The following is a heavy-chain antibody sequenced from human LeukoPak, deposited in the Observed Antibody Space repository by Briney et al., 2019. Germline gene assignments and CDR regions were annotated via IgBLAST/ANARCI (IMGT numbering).Heavy chain of an antibody. V-gene: IGHV4-34*01. D-gene: IGHD6-13*01. CDR1: GGSFSGYY. CDR2: INHSGST. Sequence: SETLSLTCAVYGGSFSGYYWSWIRQPPGKGLEWIGEINHSGSTNYNPSLKSRVTISVDTSKNQFSLKLSSVTAADTAVYYCARGGRYSSSWYHLFDYGGQGTLVPVSS. CDR3: ARGGRYSSSWYHLFDY. J-gene: IGHJ4*02.